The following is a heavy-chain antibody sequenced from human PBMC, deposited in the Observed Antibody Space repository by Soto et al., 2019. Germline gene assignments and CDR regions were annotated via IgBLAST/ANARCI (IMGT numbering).Heavy chain of an antibody. J-gene: IGHJ1*01. CDR2: INGGGGYT. CDR3: ARHFNTLFAY. V-gene: IGHV3-74*01. CDR1: GCTFTDYW. Sequence: GGYLRLSWAASGCTFTDYWMHGVRLVPGKGLVWVSRINGGGGYTSYADFAKGRFTISRDNAKNSLFLQMNSLRAEDTVLYYCARHFNTLFAYWGQGILVIGSS. D-gene: IGHD2-21*01.